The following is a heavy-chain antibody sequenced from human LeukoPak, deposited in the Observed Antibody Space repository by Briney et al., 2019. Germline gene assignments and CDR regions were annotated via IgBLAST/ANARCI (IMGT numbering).Heavy chain of an antibody. J-gene: IGHJ4*02. CDR3: ARTLYGDYGDY. Sequence: TGGSLSLSCAASGFTFSSYGMSWVRQSPGKGLEWVSAISGSGGSTYYADSVKGRFTISRDNSKNTLYLQMNSLRAEDTAVYYCARTLYGDYGDYWGQGTLVTVSS. CDR1: GFTFSSYG. V-gene: IGHV3-23*01. D-gene: IGHD4-17*01. CDR2: ISGSGGST.